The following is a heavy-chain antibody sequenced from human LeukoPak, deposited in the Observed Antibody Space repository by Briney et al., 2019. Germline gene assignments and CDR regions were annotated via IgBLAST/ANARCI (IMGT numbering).Heavy chain of an antibody. V-gene: IGHV1-8*02. CDR1: GYTFTGYY. Sequence: ASVKVSCKASGYTFTGYYMHWVRQAPGQGLEWMGWMNPNSGNTGYAQKFQGRVTMTRNTSISTAYMELSSLRSEDTAVYYCARDIVVVPAAKNAFDIWGQGTMVTVSS. J-gene: IGHJ3*02. D-gene: IGHD2-2*01. CDR3: ARDIVVVPAAKNAFDI. CDR2: MNPNSGNT.